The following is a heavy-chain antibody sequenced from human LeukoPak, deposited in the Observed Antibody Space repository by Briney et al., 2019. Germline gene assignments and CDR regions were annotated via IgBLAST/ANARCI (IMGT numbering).Heavy chain of an antibody. CDR3: ARSGYNRFDY. V-gene: IGHV3-23*01. Sequence: GGSLRLSCAASGFTFSNAWMSWVRQAPGKGLEWVSGISGSGSTTNYADSVKGRFTISRDNSKNTLYLQMNTLRAEDTAIYYCARSGYNRFDYWGQGTLVTVSS. CDR1: GFTFSNAW. D-gene: IGHD5-24*01. J-gene: IGHJ4*02. CDR2: ISGSGSTT.